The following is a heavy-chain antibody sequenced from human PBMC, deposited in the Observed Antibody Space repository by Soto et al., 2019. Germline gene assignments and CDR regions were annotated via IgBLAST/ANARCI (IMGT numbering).Heavy chain of an antibody. CDR2: ISPSGGAT. D-gene: IGHD1-1*01. J-gene: IGHJ3*02. CDR1: GFTFSKYT. V-gene: IGHV3-23*01. Sequence: GGSLRLSCVVSGFTFSKYTMSWVRQAPGKGLEWVSGISPSGGATYYADSAKGRFTISRDKSKNTVYLQMNSLRAEDTALYYCAKDYRPGIGDAFDIWGQGTMVTVPS. CDR3: AKDYRPGIGDAFDI.